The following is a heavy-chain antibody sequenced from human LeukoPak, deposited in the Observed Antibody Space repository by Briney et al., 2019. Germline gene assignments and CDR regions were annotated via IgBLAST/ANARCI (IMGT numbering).Heavy chain of an antibody. CDR2: VYESGDR. D-gene: IGHD5-12*01. CDR1: GGSINNYY. Sequence: PSETLSLTCTVSGGSINNYYWSWIRQPPGKGLEWIAYVYESGDRGYNPSLKSRVTISVDTSKNQLSLKLNSVAAADTAVYYCARHPLRGGFDHWGLGTLVAVSS. CDR3: ARHPLRGGFDH. J-gene: IGHJ4*02. V-gene: IGHV4-59*08.